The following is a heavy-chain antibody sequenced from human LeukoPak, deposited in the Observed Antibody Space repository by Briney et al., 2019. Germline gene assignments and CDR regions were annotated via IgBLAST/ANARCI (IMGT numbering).Heavy chain of an antibody. CDR2: MNPNSGNT. J-gene: IGHJ6*03. CDR1: GYTFTSYD. Sequence: SVKVSCKASGYTFTSYDINWVRQATGQGLEWMGWMNPNSGNTGYAQKFQGRVTMTRNTSISTAYMELSRLRSEDTAVYYCARGYCSGGSCYFDAFYYMDVWGKGTTVTVSS. CDR3: ARGYCSGGSCYFDAFYYMDV. V-gene: IGHV1-8*01. D-gene: IGHD2-15*01.